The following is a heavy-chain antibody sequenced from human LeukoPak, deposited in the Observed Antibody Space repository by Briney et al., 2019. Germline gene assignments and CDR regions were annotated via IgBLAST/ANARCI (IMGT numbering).Heavy chain of an antibody. CDR1: GFTFSSYS. D-gene: IGHD5-18*01. Sequence: GGSLRLSCAASGFTFSSYSMKWVRQAPGKVLEWVSSISSRSSYIYYADSVKGRFTIPRDNAKNSLYPQMNSLRDEETAVYYCATASPGGYSYGSGYYYYYGMDVWGQGTTVTVSS. CDR2: ISSRSSYI. J-gene: IGHJ6*02. V-gene: IGHV3-21*01. CDR3: ATASPGGYSYGSGYYYYYGMDV.